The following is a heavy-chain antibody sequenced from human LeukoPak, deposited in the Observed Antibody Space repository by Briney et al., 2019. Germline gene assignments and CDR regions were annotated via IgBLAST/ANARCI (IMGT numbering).Heavy chain of an antibody. CDR2: IYYSGST. V-gene: IGHV4-30-4*01. CDR1: GGSISSGDYY. CDR3: ARVNIVVVPAANWFDP. J-gene: IGHJ5*02. D-gene: IGHD2-2*01. Sequence: SQTLSLTCTVSGGSISSGDYYWSWIRQPPGKGLEWIGYIYYSGSTYYNPSLKSRVTISVDTSKNQFSLRLSSVTAADTAVYYCARVNIVVVPAANWFDPWGQGTLVTVSS.